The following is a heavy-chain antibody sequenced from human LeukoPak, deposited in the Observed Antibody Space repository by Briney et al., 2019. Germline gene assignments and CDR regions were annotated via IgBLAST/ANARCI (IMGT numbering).Heavy chain of an antibody. V-gene: IGHV3-20*04. CDR3: AKSEGWAYYFDY. D-gene: IGHD3-16*01. CDR1: GFTFSSYE. J-gene: IGHJ4*02. CDR2: LNWDGGTT. Sequence: GGSLRLSCAAPGFTFSSYEMNWVRQAPGKGLEWVSGLNWDGGTTGHADSVKGRFTISRDNAKNSLYLQMNSLRAEDTALYYCAKSEGWAYYFDYWGQGTLVTVSS.